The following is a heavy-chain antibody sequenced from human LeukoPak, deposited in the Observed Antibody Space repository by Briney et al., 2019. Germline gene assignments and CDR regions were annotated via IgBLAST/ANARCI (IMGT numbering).Heavy chain of an antibody. CDR3: AKGGTASNYYYDSSGYYYD. J-gene: IGHJ4*02. D-gene: IGHD3-22*01. CDR2: IRYDGSNK. Sequence: GGSLRLSCAASGFTFSSYGMHWVRQAPGKGLEWVAFIRYDGSNKYYADSVKGRFTISRDNSKNTLYLQMNSLRAEDTAVYYCAKGGTASNYYYDSSGYYYDWGQGTLVTVSS. CDR1: GFTFSSYG. V-gene: IGHV3-30*02.